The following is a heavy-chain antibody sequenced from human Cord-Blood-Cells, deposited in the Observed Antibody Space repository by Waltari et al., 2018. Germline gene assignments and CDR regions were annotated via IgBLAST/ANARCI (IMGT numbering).Heavy chain of an antibody. CDR1: GFTFRSYA. Sequence: QVQLVESGGGVVQPGRSLRLSCAASGFTFRSYAMTWVRQAPGKGLEWVAVISYDGSNKYYADSVKGRFTISRDNSKNTLYLQMNSLRAEDTAVYYCARDRQEVYWYFDLWGRGTLVTVSS. CDR2: ISYDGSNK. CDR3: ARDRQEVYWYFDL. J-gene: IGHJ2*01. V-gene: IGHV3-30-3*01.